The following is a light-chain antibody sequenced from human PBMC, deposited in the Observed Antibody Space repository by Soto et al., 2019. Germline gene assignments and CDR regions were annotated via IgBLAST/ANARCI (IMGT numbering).Light chain of an antibody. V-gene: IGKV1-39*01. CDR2: AAS. Sequence: DIQMTQSPSSLSASVGDRVTITCRASQSINTYLHWYQQKPGKAPQLLIYAASSLKSGVPSRFSGSGSGTDFTLTISSLQLEDFAIYYCQHTVNTRTFGQGTKGEIK. CDR3: QHTVNTRT. J-gene: IGKJ1*01. CDR1: QSINTY.